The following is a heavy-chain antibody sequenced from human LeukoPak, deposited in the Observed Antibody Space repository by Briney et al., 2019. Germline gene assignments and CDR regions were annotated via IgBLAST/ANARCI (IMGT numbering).Heavy chain of an antibody. CDR3: AKPPFSTICYCFDS. V-gene: IGHV3-23*01. CDR1: GFTFSSYA. J-gene: IGHJ4*02. D-gene: IGHD6-13*01. Sequence: GGSLRLSCAASGFTFSSYAMSWVRQAPGKGVEGGTAISGSGGSTYYAESVKGRFTISRDNSKNTLYLQINSLTAQDTPVYYCAKPPFSTICYCFDSGGRGTL. CDR2: ISGSGGST.